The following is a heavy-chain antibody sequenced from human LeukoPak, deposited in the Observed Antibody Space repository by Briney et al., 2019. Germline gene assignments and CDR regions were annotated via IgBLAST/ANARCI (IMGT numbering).Heavy chain of an antibody. V-gene: IGHV3-30*04. CDR2: ISNDGNNK. Sequence: GGSLRLSCAASGFTFSSHAVHWVRQAPGKGLEWVAVISNDGNNKYYGDSVKGRFTISRDNSKNTLYLLMNSLRADDTAVYYCARSQYCSGTSCYTYYYYYNMDVWGQGTTVTVSS. CDR3: ARSQYCSGTSCYTYYYYYNMDV. CDR1: GFTFSSHA. J-gene: IGHJ6*02. D-gene: IGHD2-2*02.